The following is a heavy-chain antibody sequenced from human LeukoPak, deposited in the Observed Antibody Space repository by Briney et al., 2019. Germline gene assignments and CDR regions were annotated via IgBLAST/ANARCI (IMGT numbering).Heavy chain of an antibody. CDR1: GYSISSGYY. CDR2: IYHSGST. Sequence: PSETLSLTCAVSGYSISSGYYWGWIRQPPGKGLEWIGSIYHSGSTYYNPSLKSRVTISVDTSKNQFSLKLSSVTAADTAVYYCARQRGGKWGPHPYFDYWGQGTLVTVSS. D-gene: IGHD1-26*01. CDR3: ARQRGGKWGPHPYFDY. V-gene: IGHV4-38-2*01. J-gene: IGHJ4*02.